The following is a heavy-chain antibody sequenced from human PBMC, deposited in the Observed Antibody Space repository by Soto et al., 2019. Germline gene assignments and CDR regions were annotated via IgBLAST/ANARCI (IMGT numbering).Heavy chain of an antibody. J-gene: IGHJ3*02. V-gene: IGHV4-31*03. CDR2: IYYSGST. CDR1: GGSISSGGYY. D-gene: IGHD3-22*01. Sequence: QVQLQESGPGLVKPSQTLSLTCTVSGGSISSGGYYWSWIRQHPGKGLEWIGCIYYSGSTYYNPSLKSRVTISVDTSKNQFSLKLSSVTAADTAVYYCAREGWTYYYDSSGYPGAFDIWGQGTMVTVSS. CDR3: AREGWTYYYDSSGYPGAFDI.